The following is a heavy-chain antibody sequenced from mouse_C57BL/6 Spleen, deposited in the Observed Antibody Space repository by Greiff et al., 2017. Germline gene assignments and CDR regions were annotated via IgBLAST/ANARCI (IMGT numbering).Heavy chain of an antibody. CDR1: GYTFTSYW. CDR3: ARGDGYNWYFDV. Sequence: QVQLQQPGAELVKPGASVKLSCKASGYTFTSYWMQWVKQRPGQGLEWIGEIDPSDSYTNYNQKFKGKATLTVDPSSSTAYMQLSSLTSEDSAVYYCARGDGYNWYFDVWGTGTTVTVSS. D-gene: IGHD2-3*01. V-gene: IGHV1-50*01. CDR2: IDPSDSYT. J-gene: IGHJ1*03.